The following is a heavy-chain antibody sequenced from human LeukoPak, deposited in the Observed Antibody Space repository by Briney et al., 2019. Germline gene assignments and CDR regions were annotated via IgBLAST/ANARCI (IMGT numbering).Heavy chain of an antibody. CDR2: IRYDGSNK. Sequence: PGRSLRLSCAASGFTFSSYGMHWVRQAPGKGLEWVAFIRYDGSNKYYADSVKGRFTISRDNSKNTLYLQMNSLRAEDTAVYYCAKDGNWGFYYYYYYMDVWGKGTTVTVSS. J-gene: IGHJ6*03. CDR3: AKDGNWGFYYYYYYMDV. D-gene: IGHD7-27*01. CDR1: GFTFSSYG. V-gene: IGHV3-30*02.